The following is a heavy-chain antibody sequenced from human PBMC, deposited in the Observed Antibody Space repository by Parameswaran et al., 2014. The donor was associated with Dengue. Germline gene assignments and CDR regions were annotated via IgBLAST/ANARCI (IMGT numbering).Heavy chain of an antibody. CDR3: ATMGDNEDY. Sequence: RWIRQPPGKGLEWIGFIYHSGSTTYNPSLKSRLTISVDTSKNQISLKLTSVTAADTAVYYCATMGDNEDYWGQGTLVTVSS. V-gene: IGHV4-59*01. D-gene: IGHD1-26*01. CDR2: IYHSGST. J-gene: IGHJ4*02.